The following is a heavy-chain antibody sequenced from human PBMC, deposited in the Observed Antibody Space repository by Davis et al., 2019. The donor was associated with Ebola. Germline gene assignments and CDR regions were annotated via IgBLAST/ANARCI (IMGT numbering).Heavy chain of an antibody. Sequence: GGSLRLSCAASGFTFSSYAMSWVRQAPGKGLEWVSAISGSGGSTYYADSVKGRFTISRDNSKNTLYLQMNSLRAEDTAVYNCARETVAGNYYYYGMDVWGQGTTVTVSS. CDR1: GFTFSSYA. D-gene: IGHD6-19*01. V-gene: IGHV3-23*01. CDR3: ARETVAGNYYYYGMDV. CDR2: ISGSGGST. J-gene: IGHJ6*02.